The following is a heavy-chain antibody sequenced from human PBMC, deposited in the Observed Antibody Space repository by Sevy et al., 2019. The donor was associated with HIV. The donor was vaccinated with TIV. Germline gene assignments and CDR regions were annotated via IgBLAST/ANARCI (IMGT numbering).Heavy chain of an antibody. CDR2: IWYDGINK. CDR1: GFTFSSYG. D-gene: IGHD2-15*01. J-gene: IGHJ6*02. CDR3: ARAGDIVEVAAHYGMDV. V-gene: IGHV3-33*01. Sequence: GGSLRLSCAASGFTFSSYGMHWVRQAPGKGLEWVAGIWYDGINKYYGDSVKGRFTISRDNSKNTMYLQMTNLRAEDTAVYYCARAGDIVEVAAHYGMDVWGQGTTVTVSS.